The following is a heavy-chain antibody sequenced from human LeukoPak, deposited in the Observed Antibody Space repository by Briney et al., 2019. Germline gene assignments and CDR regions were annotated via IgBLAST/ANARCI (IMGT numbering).Heavy chain of an antibody. D-gene: IGHD6-13*01. CDR1: GGSISSYY. CDR2: IYTSGST. V-gene: IGHV4-4*07. Sequence: PSETLSLTCTVSGGSISSYYWSWIRQPAGKGLEWIGRIYTSGSTNYNPSLKSRVTMSVDTSKNQFSLKLSSVTAADTAVYYCAREGSSSWYGSILSQHYYYYGMDVWGQGTTVTVSS. J-gene: IGHJ6*02. CDR3: AREGSSSWYGSILSQHYYYYGMDV.